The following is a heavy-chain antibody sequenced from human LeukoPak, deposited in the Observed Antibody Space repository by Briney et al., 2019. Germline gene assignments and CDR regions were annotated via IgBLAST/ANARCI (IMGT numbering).Heavy chain of an antibody. Sequence: GGSLRLSCAASGFTFSSCEMNWVRQAPGKGLEWLSYISNSGSSKYYADSVRGRFTISRDNAKNSLYLQMNSLRAEDTAVYYCARDQGIVVVVAAIDYWGQGTLVTVSS. V-gene: IGHV3-48*03. CDR2: ISNSGSSK. CDR1: GFTFSSCE. J-gene: IGHJ4*02. D-gene: IGHD2-15*01. CDR3: ARDQGIVVVVAAIDY.